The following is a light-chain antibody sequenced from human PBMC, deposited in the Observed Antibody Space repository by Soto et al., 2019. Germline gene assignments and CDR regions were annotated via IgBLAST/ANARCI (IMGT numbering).Light chain of an antibody. J-gene: IGKJ4*01. CDR2: GAS. CDR3: QQTFSSPLT. CDR1: QSINNY. Sequence: DIQMTQSPSSLSASLGDRVTITCRASQSINNYLSWYQQKSGKAPDRLIFGASTLASGVPSRFSGSGSGTNFTLTISGLRPEDFATYFCQQTFSSPLTFGGGTKVDIK. V-gene: IGKV1-39*01.